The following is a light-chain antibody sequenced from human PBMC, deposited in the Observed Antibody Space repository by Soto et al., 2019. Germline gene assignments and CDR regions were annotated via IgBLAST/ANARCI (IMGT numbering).Light chain of an antibody. Sequence: PVGPNDKITSRANQSVSDSLNWYQQKPGKVPNLLIYAASSLRSGVPSRISGSGSGTDFTLSIICLQPVNFSTYFCQQSHSTPQSFGQGPK. CDR1: QSVSDS. CDR3: QQSHSTPQS. CDR2: AAS. J-gene: IGKJ1*01. V-gene: IGKV1-39*01.